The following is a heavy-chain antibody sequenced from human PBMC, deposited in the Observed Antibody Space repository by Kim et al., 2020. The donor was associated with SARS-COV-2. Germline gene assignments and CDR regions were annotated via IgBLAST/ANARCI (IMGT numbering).Heavy chain of an antibody. CDR2: T. J-gene: IGHJ5*02. V-gene: IGHV1-46*01. CDR3: AQSSSWYWFDP. Sequence: TSYAQEFQGRVTITRDTSTSTGYMELSSLRSEDTAVYYCAQSSSWYWFDPWGQGTLVTVSS. D-gene: IGHD6-13*01.